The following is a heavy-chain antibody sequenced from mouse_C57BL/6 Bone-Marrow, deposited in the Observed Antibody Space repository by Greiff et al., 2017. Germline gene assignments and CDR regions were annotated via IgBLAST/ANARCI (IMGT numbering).Heavy chain of an antibody. V-gene: IGHV1-55*01. Sequence: QVQLKQPGAELVKPGASVKMSCKASGYTFTSYWITWVKQRPGQGLAWIGDIYPGSGSTNYNGKFKSKATLTVDTSSSTAYMQLSSLTSEDSAVYYCARNYDVGFAYWGQGTLVTVSA. CDR3: ARNYDVGFAY. CDR1: GYTFTSYW. J-gene: IGHJ3*01. CDR2: IYPGSGST. D-gene: IGHD2-4*01.